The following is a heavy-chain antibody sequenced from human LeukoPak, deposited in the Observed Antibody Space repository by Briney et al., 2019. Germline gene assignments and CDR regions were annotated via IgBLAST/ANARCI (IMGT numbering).Heavy chain of an antibody. D-gene: IGHD3-22*01. CDR2: ISYDGSNK. V-gene: IGHV3-30-3*01. Sequence: PGGSLRLSCAASGFTFSSYAMHWVRQAPGKGLEWVAVISYDGSNKYYADSVEGRFTISRDNSKNTLYLQMNSLRAEDTAVYYCARDHYYYYDSSGYYNYFDYWGQGTLVTVSS. CDR3: ARDHYYYYDSSGYYNYFDY. J-gene: IGHJ4*02. CDR1: GFTFSSYA.